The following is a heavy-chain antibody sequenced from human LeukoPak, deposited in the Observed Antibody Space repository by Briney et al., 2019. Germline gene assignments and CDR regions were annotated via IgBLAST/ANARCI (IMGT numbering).Heavy chain of an antibody. D-gene: IGHD5-18*01. V-gene: IGHV3-21*01. J-gene: IGHJ4*02. Sequence: GGSLRLSCAASGFTFSSYSMNWVRQAPGKGLEWVSSISSSSSYIYYADSVKDRFTISRDNAKNSLYLQMNSLRAEDTAVYYCARGSGYSYGDFDYWGQGTLVTVSS. CDR1: GFTFSSYS. CDR3: ARGSGYSYGDFDY. CDR2: ISSSSSYI.